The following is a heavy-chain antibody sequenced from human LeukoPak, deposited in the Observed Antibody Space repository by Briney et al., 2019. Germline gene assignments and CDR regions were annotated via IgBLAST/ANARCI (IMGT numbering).Heavy chain of an antibody. CDR1: GYTFSAYY. J-gene: IGHJ3*02. Sequence: ASVKVSCKASGYTFSAYYVHWVRQAPGQGLEWMGWISAYNGNTNYAQKLQGRVTMTTDTSTSTAYMELRSLRSDDTAVYYCARVKEYSGYDAFDIWGQGTMVTVSS. CDR3: ARVKEYSGYDAFDI. D-gene: IGHD5-12*01. V-gene: IGHV1-18*04. CDR2: ISAYNGNT.